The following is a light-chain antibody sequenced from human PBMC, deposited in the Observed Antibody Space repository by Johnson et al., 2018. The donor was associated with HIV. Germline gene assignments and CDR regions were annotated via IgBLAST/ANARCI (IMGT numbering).Light chain of an antibody. CDR3: GTWDSSLSAYV. Sequence: QSVLTQPPSVSAAPGQKVTISCSGSSSNIGNNYVSWYQQLPGTAPKLLIYDNNKRPSGIPDRFSGSKSGTSATLGITGIQTGDEADYYCGTWDSSLSAYVFGTGTKVTCL. J-gene: IGLJ1*01. CDR1: SSNIGNNY. V-gene: IGLV1-51*01. CDR2: DNN.